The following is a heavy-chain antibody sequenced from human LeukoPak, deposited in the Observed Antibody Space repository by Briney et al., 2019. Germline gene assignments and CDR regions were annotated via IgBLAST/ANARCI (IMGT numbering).Heavy chain of an antibody. CDR2: IRYDGSNK. J-gene: IGHJ4*02. D-gene: IGHD6-6*01. CDR1: GFTFSSYG. V-gene: IGHV3-30*02. Sequence: PGWSLRLSCAASGFTFSSYGMHWVRQAPGKGLEWVAFIRYDGSNKYYPDSVKGRLTISRDNSKNTLYLQMNSLRAQNTPVYSCARWYSSSPGYFDYWGQGTLVTVSS. CDR3: ARWYSSSPGYFDY.